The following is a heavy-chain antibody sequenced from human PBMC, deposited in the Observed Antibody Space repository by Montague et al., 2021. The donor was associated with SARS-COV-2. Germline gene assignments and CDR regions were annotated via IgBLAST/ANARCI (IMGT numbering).Heavy chain of an antibody. CDR2: TYYRSQWYE. Sequence: CAISGDSVSSKSAAWNWIRQSPSRGPEWLGRTYYRSQWYEDYAVLVKGRITIKPDTSKNQFSLHLESVSPDDTALYYCARGAYHDLYYYYHGMDVWGRGTTVTVSS. CDR3: ARGAYHDLYYYYHGMDV. D-gene: IGHD2-2*01. J-gene: IGHJ6*02. CDR1: GDSVSSKSAA. V-gene: IGHV6-1*01.